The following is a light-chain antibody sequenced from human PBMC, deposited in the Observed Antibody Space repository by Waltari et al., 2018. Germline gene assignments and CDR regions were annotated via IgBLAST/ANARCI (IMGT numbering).Light chain of an antibody. CDR3: QQYYSYSIT. CDR2: AAS. CDR1: QGISSY. J-gene: IGKJ5*01. Sequence: AIRMTQSPSSLSASTGDRVTITCRASQGISSYLAWYHQKPGKAPKLLIYAASTVQSGVPSRFSGSGSGTDFTLTISCLQSEDFATYYCQQYYSYSITFGQGTRLEIK. V-gene: IGKV1-8*01.